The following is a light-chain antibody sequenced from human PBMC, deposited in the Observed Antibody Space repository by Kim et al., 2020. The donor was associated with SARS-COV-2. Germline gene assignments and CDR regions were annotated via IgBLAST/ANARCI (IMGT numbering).Light chain of an antibody. J-gene: IGKJ4*01. CDR3: LQDYNYPLT. CDR2: AAS. Sequence: ASVGDRVTITYRASQGIRNDLGWYQQKPGKAPKLLIYAASSLQSGVPSRFSGSGSGTDFTLTISSLQPEDFATYYCLQDYNYPLTFGGGTKVDIK. CDR1: QGIRND. V-gene: IGKV1-6*01.